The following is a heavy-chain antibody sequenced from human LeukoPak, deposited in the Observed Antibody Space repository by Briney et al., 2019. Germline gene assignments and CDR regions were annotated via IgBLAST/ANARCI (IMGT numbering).Heavy chain of an antibody. V-gene: IGHV4-34*01. Sequence: SETLSLTCAVYGGSFSGYYWSWIRQPPGKGLEWIGEINHSGSTNYNPSLKSRVTISVATSTNQFSLKLSSVTAADTAVYYCASPARGEDAFDIWGQGTMVTVSS. CDR3: ASPARGEDAFDI. J-gene: IGHJ3*02. D-gene: IGHD3-16*01. CDR2: INHSGST. CDR1: GGSFSGYY.